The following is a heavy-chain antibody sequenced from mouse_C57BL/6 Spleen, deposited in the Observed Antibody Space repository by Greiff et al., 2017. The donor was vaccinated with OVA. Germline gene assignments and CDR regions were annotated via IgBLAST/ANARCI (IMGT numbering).Heavy chain of an antibody. J-gene: IGHJ3*01. D-gene: IGHD2-4*01. Sequence: QVQLQQPGAELVKPGASVKVSCKASGYTFTSYWMHWVKQRPGQGLEWIGRIHPSDSDTNYNQKFKGKATLTVDQSSSTAYRQLSSLTSEDSAVYYCAINDYDVGSLFAYWGQGTLVTVSA. CDR2: IHPSDSDT. CDR1: GYTFTSYW. CDR3: AINDYDVGSLFAY. V-gene: IGHV1-74*01.